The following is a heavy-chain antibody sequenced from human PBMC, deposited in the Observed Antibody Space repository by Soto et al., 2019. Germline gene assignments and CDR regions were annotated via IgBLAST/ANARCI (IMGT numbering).Heavy chain of an antibody. J-gene: IGHJ5*02. Sequence: PGKSLKISCEGSGYSFTNYWISWVRQTPGKGLEWMGRIDPSDSYTKYSPSFQGHVTISVDESTNTAYLQWSSLQASDTAIYYCAREFDTLGWCDPWGQGTLVTVSS. V-gene: IGHV5-10-1*01. CDR1: GYSFTNYW. D-gene: IGHD3-9*01. CDR3: AREFDTLGWCDP. CDR2: IDPSDSYT.